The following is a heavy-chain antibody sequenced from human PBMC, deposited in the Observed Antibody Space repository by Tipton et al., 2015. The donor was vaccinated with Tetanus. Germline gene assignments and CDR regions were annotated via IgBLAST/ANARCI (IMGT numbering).Heavy chain of an antibody. CDR3: ATWGQLAHKWFDP. V-gene: IGHV3-48*01. J-gene: IGHJ5*02. Sequence: SLRLSCAASGFTFSSYSMNWVRQAPGKGLEWVSYISSSSTIYYADSVKGRFTISRDNAKNTLYLQMDSLRPEDTGVYYCATWGQLAHKWFDPWGQGTLVTVSS. D-gene: IGHD2-2*01. CDR2: ISSSSTI. CDR1: GFTFSSYS.